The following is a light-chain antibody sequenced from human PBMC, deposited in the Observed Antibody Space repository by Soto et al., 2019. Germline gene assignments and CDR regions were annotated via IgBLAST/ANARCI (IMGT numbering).Light chain of an antibody. V-gene: IGKV3-11*01. CDR1: QNIDMY. CDR2: DAS. J-gene: IGKJ5*01. Sequence: ETVLTQSPATLSLSPGERATLSCRASQNIDMYLAWYQQKPGKAPTLLIYDASNRATGIPARLSGSGSGTEFTLTISSLEPEDFALYYCQQRKYWPPLTFGQGTRLDIK. CDR3: QQRKYWPPLT.